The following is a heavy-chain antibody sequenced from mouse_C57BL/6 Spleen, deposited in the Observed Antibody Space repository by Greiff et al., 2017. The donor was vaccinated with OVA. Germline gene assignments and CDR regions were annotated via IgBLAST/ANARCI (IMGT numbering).Heavy chain of an antibody. CDR3: TRRRDGNYDYFDD. D-gene: IGHD2-1*01. CDR2: IDPETGGT. Sequence: VQLQQSGAELVRPGASVTLSCKASGYTFTDYEMHWVKQTPVHGLEWIGAIDPETGGTAYNQKFKGKAILTADKSSSTAYMELRSLTSEDSAVYYCTRRRDGNYDYFDDWGQGTTLTVSS. CDR1: GYTFTDYE. J-gene: IGHJ2*01. V-gene: IGHV1-15*01.